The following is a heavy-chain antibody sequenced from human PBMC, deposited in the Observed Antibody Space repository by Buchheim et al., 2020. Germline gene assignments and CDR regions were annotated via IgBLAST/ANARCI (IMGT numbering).Heavy chain of an antibody. D-gene: IGHD2-2*01. CDR2: INHSGST. V-gene: IGHV4-34*01. CDR3: ARDKSVPAAMGYYYYYGMDV. J-gene: IGHJ6*02. Sequence: QVQLQQWGAGLLKPSETLSLTCAVYGGSFSGYYWSWIRQPPGKGLEWIGEINHSGSTNYNPSLKSRVTISVDTSQNQFSLKLSSVTAADTAVYYCARDKSVPAAMGYYYYYGMDVWGQGTT. CDR1: GGSFSGYY.